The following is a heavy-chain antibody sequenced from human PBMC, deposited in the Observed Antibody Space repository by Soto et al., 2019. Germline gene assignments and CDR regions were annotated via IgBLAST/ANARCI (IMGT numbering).Heavy chain of an antibody. V-gene: IGHV1-18*04. CDR3: ARVGDYGDYVSRGLVDV. CDR1: GYTFTSYG. D-gene: IGHD4-17*01. Sequence: QVQLVQSGAEVKKPGASVKVSCKASGYTFTSYGISWVRQAPGQGLEWMGWISAYNGNTNYAQKLQGRVTMTTDTSTSTGYMELRRLRSDDTAVYYCARVGDYGDYVSRGLVDVWGQGTTVTVAS. CDR2: ISAYNGNT. J-gene: IGHJ6*02.